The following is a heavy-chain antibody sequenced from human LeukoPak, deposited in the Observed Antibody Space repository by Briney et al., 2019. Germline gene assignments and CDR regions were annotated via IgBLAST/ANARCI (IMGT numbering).Heavy chain of an antibody. CDR3: SASHYSSSWYFY. Sequence: GGSLRLSCTASGFIVSTNYMSWVRQAPGKGLECVSVVYSGGTKYYADSVKGRFTISRDNSKNTLYLQMSILRAEDTAVYYCSASHYSSSWYFYWGQGTLVTVSS. CDR1: GFIVSTNY. D-gene: IGHD6-13*01. J-gene: IGHJ4*02. CDR2: VYSGGTK. V-gene: IGHV3-53*01.